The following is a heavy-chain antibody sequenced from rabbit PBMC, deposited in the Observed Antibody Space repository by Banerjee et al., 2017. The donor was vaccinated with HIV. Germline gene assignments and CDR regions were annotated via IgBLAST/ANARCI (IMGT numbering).Heavy chain of an antibody. D-gene: IGHD2-1*01. CDR1: GFDFSSYG. V-gene: IGHV1S47*01. J-gene: IGHJ4*01. Sequence: QEQLVESGGGLVQPGGSLKLSCKASGFDFSSYGVSWVRQAPGKGLEWIGYIDPVFRSTYYASWVNGRFTISSHNAQNTLYLQLNSLTAADTATYFCVSYDDYGDRNLWGQGTLVTVS. CDR2: IDPVFRST. CDR3: VSYDDYGDRNL.